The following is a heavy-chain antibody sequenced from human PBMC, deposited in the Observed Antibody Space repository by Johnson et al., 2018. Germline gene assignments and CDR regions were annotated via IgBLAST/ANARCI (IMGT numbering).Heavy chain of an antibody. CDR2: IKQDGSEK. CDR3: AKDSGTSGLYCDVDY. CDR1: GFTFSSYW. D-gene: IGHD6-19*01. Sequence: VQLVESGGGLVQPGGSLRLSCAASGFTFSSYWMSWVRQAPGKGLEWVANIKQDGSEKYYVDSVKGRFTISRDNAKNSLYLQMNSLRAEDTALYYCAKDSGTSGLYCDVDYWGQGTLGTVSS. J-gene: IGHJ4*02. V-gene: IGHV3-7*03.